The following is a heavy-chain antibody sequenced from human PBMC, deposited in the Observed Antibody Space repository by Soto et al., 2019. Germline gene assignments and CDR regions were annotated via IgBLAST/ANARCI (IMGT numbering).Heavy chain of an antibody. D-gene: IGHD4-17*01. CDR1: GGSISTYY. Sequence: QVQLQESGPGLVKPSETLSLTCTVSGGSISTYYWSWIRQPPGKGLEWIGYIHYSGSTNYNPSLKSRVAISVDTSKNQFSLKLTSVTAADTAVYYCARRDYGGNYWYFDLWGRGTLVTVSS. V-gene: IGHV4-59*08. CDR3: ARRDYGGNYWYFDL. CDR2: IHYSGST. J-gene: IGHJ2*01.